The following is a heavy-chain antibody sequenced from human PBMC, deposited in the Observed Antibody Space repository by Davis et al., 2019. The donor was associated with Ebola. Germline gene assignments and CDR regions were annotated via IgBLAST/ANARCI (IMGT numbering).Heavy chain of an antibody. CDR2: IIPILGIA. V-gene: IGHV1-69*04. J-gene: IGHJ6*02. D-gene: IGHD6-13*01. Sequence: SVKVSCKASGGTFSSYAISWVRQAPGQGLEWMGRIIPILGIANYAQKFQGRVTITADKSTSTAYMELSSLRSEDTAVYYCARESYWEQQLTHYYYYGMDVWGQGTTVTVSS. CDR3: ARESYWEQQLTHYYYYGMDV. CDR1: GGTFSSYA.